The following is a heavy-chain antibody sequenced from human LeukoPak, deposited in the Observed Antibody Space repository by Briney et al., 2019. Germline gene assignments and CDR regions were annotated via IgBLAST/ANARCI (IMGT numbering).Heavy chain of an antibody. CDR1: GFSFSSYW. Sequence: GGSLRLSCAASGFSFSSYWMYWVRQAPGKGLVWVSRIKGDGSITQYADSVKGRFTISRDNAKNTMYLQMNSLRAEDTALYYCAKDGDTVSGTYYFDMDVWGKGTTVTISS. D-gene: IGHD1-26*01. J-gene: IGHJ6*03. CDR3: AKDGDTVSGTYYFDMDV. CDR2: IKGDGSIT. V-gene: IGHV3-74*01.